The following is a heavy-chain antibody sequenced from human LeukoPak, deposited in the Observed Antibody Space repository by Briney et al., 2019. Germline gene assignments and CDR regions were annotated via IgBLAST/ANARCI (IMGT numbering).Heavy chain of an antibody. CDR3: ARDPSNTSGRYTYFDY. CDR2: ISAFNGET. V-gene: IGHV1-18*01. CDR1: GYTFTSHG. Sequence: ASVKVSCKPHGYTFTSHGISWVRQAPGQGLEWMGWISAFNGETHYAQNLQGRVTMTTDTSTSTAYMELRSLRSDDTAVYYCARDPSNTSGRYTYFDYWGQGTLVTVSS. J-gene: IGHJ4*02. D-gene: IGHD3-16*02.